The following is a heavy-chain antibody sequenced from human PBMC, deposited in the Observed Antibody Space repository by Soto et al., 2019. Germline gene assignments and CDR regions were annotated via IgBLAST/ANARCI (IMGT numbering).Heavy chain of an antibody. CDR2: ISYDGSNK. CDR1: GFTFSSYA. D-gene: IGHD6-19*01. Sequence: QVQLVESGGGVVQPGRSLRLSCAASGFTFSSYAMHWVRQAPGKGLEWVAVISYDGSNKYYADSVKGRFTISRDNSKNTLYLQINSMRAEDPALYYCARVTIAVDGTAGYFDLWGRGTLVTVSS. CDR3: ARVTIAVDGTAGYFDL. J-gene: IGHJ2*01. V-gene: IGHV3-30*14.